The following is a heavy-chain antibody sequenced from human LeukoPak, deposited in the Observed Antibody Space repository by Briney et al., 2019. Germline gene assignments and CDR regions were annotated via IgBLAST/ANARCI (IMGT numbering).Heavy chain of an antibody. V-gene: IGHV3-23*01. CDR2: MSGDVTAT. Sequence: PGGSLRLSCAASGFTLTSYAMSWVRQAPGKGLEWVSAMSGDVTATYYAASVKGRFTISRDTSKSTLFLQMSGLRAEDTATYYCAKSDCSSLYCYVLDFWGQGTLVTVSS. CDR1: GFTLTSYA. D-gene: IGHD3-16*02. CDR3: AKSDCSSLYCYVLDF. J-gene: IGHJ4*02.